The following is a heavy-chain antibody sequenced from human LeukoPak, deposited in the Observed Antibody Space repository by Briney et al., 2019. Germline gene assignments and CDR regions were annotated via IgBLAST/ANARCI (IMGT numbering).Heavy chain of an antibody. CDR3: AKGVVAATDAAYYGMDV. CDR2: ISYDESDK. D-gene: IGHD2-15*01. Sequence: GGSLRLSCAASGFTFSNYGMPWVRQAPGKGLEWVAVISYDESDKYYADSVKGRFTISRDNSKNTLYLQMNSLRPEDTAVYYCAKGVVAATDAAYYGMDVWGQGTTVTVSS. J-gene: IGHJ6*02. V-gene: IGHV3-30*18. CDR1: GFTFSNYG.